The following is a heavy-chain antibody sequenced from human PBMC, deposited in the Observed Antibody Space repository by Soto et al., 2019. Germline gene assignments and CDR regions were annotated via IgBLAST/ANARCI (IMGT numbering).Heavy chain of an antibody. J-gene: IGHJ5*02. CDR3: ARDRGRIGGWFDP. V-gene: IGHV4-31*03. Sequence: SETLSLTCTVSGGSISIVNNYWTWIRQHPGKGLEWIGYIYYSGSTYYNPSLKSRVTISVDTSKNQFSLKLSSVTAADTAVYYCARDRGRIGGWFDPWGQGTLVTVSS. D-gene: IGHD3-16*01. CDR1: GGSISIVNNY. CDR2: IYYSGST.